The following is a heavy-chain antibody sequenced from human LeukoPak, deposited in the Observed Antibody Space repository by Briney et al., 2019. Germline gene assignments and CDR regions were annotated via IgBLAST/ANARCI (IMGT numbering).Heavy chain of an antibody. CDR2: IYYSGST. J-gene: IGHJ4*02. Sequence: PSETLSLTCTVSGGSISSYYWSWIRQPPGKGLEWIGYIYYSGSTNYNPSLRSRVTISVDTSKNQFSLKLSSVTAADTAVYYCARVRYYDSSGSFYFDYWGQGTLVTVSS. CDR3: ARVRYYDSSGSFYFDY. V-gene: IGHV4-59*01. CDR1: GGSISSYY. D-gene: IGHD3-22*01.